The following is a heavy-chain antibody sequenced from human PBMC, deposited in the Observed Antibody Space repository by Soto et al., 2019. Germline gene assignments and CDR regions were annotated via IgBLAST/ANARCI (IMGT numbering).Heavy chain of an antibody. CDR2: INIDGSGT. Sequence: LRLSCEASGFPFNSYEMNWVRQAPGKGLVWVSRINIDGSGTTYADSVKGRFTISRDNAKNTVFLEMKNLRAEDTAVYYCARDSYAPHVWGQGTTVTVSS. D-gene: IGHD4-17*01. CDR1: GFPFNSYE. CDR3: ARDSYAPHV. J-gene: IGHJ6*02. V-gene: IGHV3-74*03.